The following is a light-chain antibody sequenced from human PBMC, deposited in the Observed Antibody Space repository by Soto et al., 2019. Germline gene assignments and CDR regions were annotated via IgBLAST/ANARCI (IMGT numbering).Light chain of an antibody. Sequence: EIVLTQSPGTLSLSPGERATLSCRASQSVSSSYLAWYQQKPGQAPRLLIYGAASRATGIPERFRGSGSGTGFTPTISRLEPEDFAVSYCQQDGSSPGTFGQGTKVEIK. CDR1: QSVSSSY. CDR3: QQDGSSPGT. J-gene: IGKJ1*01. V-gene: IGKV3-20*01. CDR2: GAA.